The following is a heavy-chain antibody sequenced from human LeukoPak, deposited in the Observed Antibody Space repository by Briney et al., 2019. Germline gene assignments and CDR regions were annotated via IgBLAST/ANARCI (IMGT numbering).Heavy chain of an antibody. CDR3: TRMTTGHDY. D-gene: IGHD4-17*01. J-gene: IGHJ4*02. CDR2: INHSGYT. Sequence: SETLSLTCAVSRVSFDDYYWSWVRQTPGKGLEWLGEINHSGYTNDSPSLKSRVTLSIDTSNKQFSLNLRSVTVADAGIYYCTRMTTGHDYWGQGTLVTVSS. CDR1: RVSFDDYY. V-gene: IGHV4-34*01.